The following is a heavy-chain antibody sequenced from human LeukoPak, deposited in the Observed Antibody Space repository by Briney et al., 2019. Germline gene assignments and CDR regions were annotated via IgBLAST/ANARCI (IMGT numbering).Heavy chain of an antibody. D-gene: IGHD3-22*01. J-gene: IGHJ5*02. CDR1: GFTFSSYG. V-gene: IGHV3-21*01. Sequence: GGSLRLSCAASGFTFSSYGMSWVRQAPGKGLEWVSSISSSSSYIYYADSVKGRFTISRDNAKNSLYLQMNSLRAEDTAVYYCARDQYYYDSSGKFDPWGQGTLVTVSS. CDR2: ISSSSSYI. CDR3: ARDQYYYDSSGKFDP.